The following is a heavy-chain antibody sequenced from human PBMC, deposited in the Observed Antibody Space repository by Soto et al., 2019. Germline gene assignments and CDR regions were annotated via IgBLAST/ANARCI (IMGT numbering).Heavy chain of an antibody. J-gene: IGHJ6*02. CDR2: IYYSGST. CDR3: ARAPTYYDFWSGSNYYYGMDV. D-gene: IGHD3-3*01. V-gene: IGHV4-61*01. CDR1: GGSVSSGSYY. Sequence: QVQLQESGPGLVKPSETLSLTCTVSGGSVSSGSYYWSWIRQPPGKGLEWIGYIYYSGSTNYNPSLKSRVTISVDTSKNQFSLKLSSVIAADTAVYYCARAPTYYDFWSGSNYYYGMDVWGQGTTVTVSS.